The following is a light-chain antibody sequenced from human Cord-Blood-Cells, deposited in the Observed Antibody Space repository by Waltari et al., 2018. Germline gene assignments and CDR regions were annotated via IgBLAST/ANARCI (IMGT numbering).Light chain of an antibody. V-gene: IGKV3-11*01. CDR1: QSVSSY. Sequence: EIVLTQSPATLSLSPGERATLSCRASQSVSSYSAWYQQQPGQAPRLLIYDAYYSAAGIPARFSGSASGTDFTLTISSVEPEDFAVYYCQQRSNWLTFGGGTKVEIK. CDR3: QQRSNWLT. CDR2: DAY. J-gene: IGKJ4*01.